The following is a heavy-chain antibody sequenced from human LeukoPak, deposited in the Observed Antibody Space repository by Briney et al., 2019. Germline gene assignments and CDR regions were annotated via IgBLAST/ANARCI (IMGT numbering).Heavy chain of an antibody. CDR1: GYTFTSYD. CDR3: ARGLHSGWFYYYHYYMDV. J-gene: IGHJ6*03. Sequence: ASVKVSCKASGYTFTSYDINWVRQATGQGLEWMGWMNPNSGNTGYAQKFQGRVTMTRNTSISTAYMELSSLRSEDTAVYYCARGLHSGWFYYYHYYMDVWGKGTTVTISS. CDR2: MNPNSGNT. V-gene: IGHV1-8*01. D-gene: IGHD6-19*01.